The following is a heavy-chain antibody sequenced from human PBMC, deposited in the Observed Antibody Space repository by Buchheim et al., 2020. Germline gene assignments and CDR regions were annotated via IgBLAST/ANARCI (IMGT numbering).Heavy chain of an antibody. CDR1: GFTFSSYG. J-gene: IGHJ4*02. CDR3: AKGVTTVTTGRFDY. V-gene: IGHV3-30*18. Sequence: QVQLVESGGGVVQPGRSLRLPCAASGFTFSSYGMHWVRQAPGKGLEWVAVISYDGSNKYYADSVKGRFTISRDNSKNTLYLQMNSLRAEDTAVYYCAKGVTTVTTGRFDYWGQGTL. D-gene: IGHD4-11*01. CDR2: ISYDGSNK.